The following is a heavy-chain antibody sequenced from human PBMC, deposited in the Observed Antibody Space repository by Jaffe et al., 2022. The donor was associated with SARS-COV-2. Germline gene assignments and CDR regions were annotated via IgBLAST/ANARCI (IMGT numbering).Heavy chain of an antibody. V-gene: IGHV4-59*01. J-gene: IGHJ6*02. CDR3: ARDRIAVAGTGMDV. Sequence: QVQLQESGPGLVKPSETLSLTCTVSGGSISSYYWSWIRQPPGKGLEWIGYIYYSGSTNYNPSLKSRVTISVDTSKNQFSLKLSSVTAADTAVYYCARDRIAVAGTGMDVWGQGTTVTVSS. CDR1: GGSISSYY. D-gene: IGHD6-19*01. CDR2: IYYSGST.